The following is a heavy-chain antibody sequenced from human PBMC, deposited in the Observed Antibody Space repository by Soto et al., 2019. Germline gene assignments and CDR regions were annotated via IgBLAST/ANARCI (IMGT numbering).Heavy chain of an antibody. V-gene: IGHV1-2*02. CDR2: INPRTGFT. CDR1: GYMFTDYY. D-gene: IGHD1-26*01. J-gene: IGHJ4*02. CDR3: ARELRSLASPLDF. Sequence: VHLVQSATEVKKPGASVKVSCKASGYMFTDYYIYWVRQAPGHGLGWVGWINPRTGFTNYAQKFQVRVTMTRDTSTDTVYLELSGLRSDDTAGYFCARELRSLASPLDFWGQGTLGTVSS.